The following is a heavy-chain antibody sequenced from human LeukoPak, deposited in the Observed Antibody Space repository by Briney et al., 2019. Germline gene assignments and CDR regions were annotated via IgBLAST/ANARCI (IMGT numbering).Heavy chain of an antibody. CDR1: GFTFSDYY. J-gene: IGHJ3*02. CDR3: ARDSRRAAAGTRAFDT. V-gene: IGHV3-11*01. Sequence: GGSLRLSCAASGFTFSDYYMSWIRQAPGKGLEWVSYISSSGSTIYYADSVKGRFTISRDNAKNSLYLQMNSLRAEDTAVYYCARDSRRAAAGTRAFDTWGQGTMVTVSS. D-gene: IGHD6-13*01. CDR2: ISSSGSTI.